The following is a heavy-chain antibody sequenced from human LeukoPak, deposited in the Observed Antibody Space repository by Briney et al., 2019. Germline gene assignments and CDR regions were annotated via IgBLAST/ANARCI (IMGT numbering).Heavy chain of an antibody. D-gene: IGHD3-10*01. CDR1: GYSISSGYY. Sequence: PSETLSLTCAVSGYSISSGYYWGWIRQPPGKGLEWIGSIYHSGSTYYNPSLKSRVTISVDTSKNQFSLKLSSVTAADTAVYYCARDLVLVRDEPNWSDPWGQGTLVTVSS. V-gene: IGHV4-38-2*02. CDR3: ARDLVLVRDEPNWSDP. J-gene: IGHJ5*02. CDR2: IYHSGST.